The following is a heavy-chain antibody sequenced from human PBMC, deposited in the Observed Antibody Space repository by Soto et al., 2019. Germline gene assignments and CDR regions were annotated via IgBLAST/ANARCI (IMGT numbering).Heavy chain of an antibody. J-gene: IGHJ6*02. CDR2: ISGGGGRT. CDR3: AKHIAAAVFYYGMDV. V-gene: IGHV3-23*01. CDR1: GFLFSNYA. D-gene: IGHD6-13*01. Sequence: EVQLLESGGGLEQPGGSLRLSCEASGFLFSNYAMTWVRQGAGKGLEWVSSISGGGGRTYYAGSVKGRFTISRDNSKDTVYLQMNTLGAEDTAIYYCAKHIAAAVFYYGMDVWGQGTTVTVSS.